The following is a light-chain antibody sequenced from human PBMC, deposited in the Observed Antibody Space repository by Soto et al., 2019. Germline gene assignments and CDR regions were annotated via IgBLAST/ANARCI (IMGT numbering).Light chain of an antibody. J-gene: IGKJ4*01. CDR3: QQRSNWPPVT. Sequence: EIVLTQSPATLSLSPGERATLSCRASQSVSSYLAWYQQKPGQAPRLLIYDASNRATGIPARFSGSGSGTDSTLTISSLETEDFAIYYWQQRSNWPPVTFGGGTKVEIK. V-gene: IGKV3-11*01. CDR1: QSVSSY. CDR2: DAS.